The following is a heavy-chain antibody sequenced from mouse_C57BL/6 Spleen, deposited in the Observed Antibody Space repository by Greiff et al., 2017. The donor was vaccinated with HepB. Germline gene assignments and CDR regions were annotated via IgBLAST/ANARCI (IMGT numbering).Heavy chain of an antibody. CDR1: GYTFTSYW. J-gene: IGHJ2*01. CDR3: ARGGSGLDY. CDR2: IHPNSGST. Sequence: QVHVKQPGAELVKPGASVKLSCKASGYTFTSYWMHWVKQRPGQGLEWIGMIHPNSGSTNYNEKFKSKATLTVDKSSSTAYMQLSSLTSEDSAVYYCARGGSGLDYWGQGTTLTVSS. D-gene: IGHD1-3*01. V-gene: IGHV1-64*01.